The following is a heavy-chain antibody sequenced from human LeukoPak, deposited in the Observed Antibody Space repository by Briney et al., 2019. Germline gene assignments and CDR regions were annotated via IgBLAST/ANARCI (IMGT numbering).Heavy chain of an antibody. CDR1: GFTFSDHY. CDR3: ARARYGSGSYYEFSLDY. CDR2: IKQDGSEK. D-gene: IGHD3-10*01. Sequence: GGSLRLSCEASGFTFSDHYMDWVRQAPGKGLEWVANIKQDGSEKYYVDSVKGRFTISRDNAKNSLYLQMNSLRAEDTAVYYCARARYGSGSYYEFSLDYWGQGTLVTVSS. J-gene: IGHJ4*02. V-gene: IGHV3-7*01.